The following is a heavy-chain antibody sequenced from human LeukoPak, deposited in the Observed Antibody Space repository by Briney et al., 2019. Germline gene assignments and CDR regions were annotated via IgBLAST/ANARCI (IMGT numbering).Heavy chain of an antibody. CDR2: IYSGGST. J-gene: IGHJ3*02. V-gene: IGHV3-66*02. Sequence: GGSLRLSCAASGFTFSSYAMSWVRQAPGKGLEWVSVIYSGGSTYYADSVKGRFTISRDNSKNTLYLQTNSLRAEDTAVYYCARGEIGYCSSTSCYTMPLDIWGQGTMVTVSS. CDR3: ARGEIGYCSSTSCYTMPLDI. CDR1: GFTFSSYA. D-gene: IGHD2-2*02.